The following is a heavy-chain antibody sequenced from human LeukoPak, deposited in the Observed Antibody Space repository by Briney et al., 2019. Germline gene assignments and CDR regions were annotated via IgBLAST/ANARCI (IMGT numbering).Heavy chain of an antibody. V-gene: IGHV3-30*02. CDR3: AKGDKYYYGSERDYFDY. Sequence: GGSLRLSCAASGFTFSSYGMHLVRQAPGKGLEWVAFIRYDGSNKYYADSVKGRLTISRDNFKNTLYLEMNSLRAEDTAVYYCAKGDKYYYGSERDYFDYWGQGTLVTVSS. CDR2: IRYDGSNK. J-gene: IGHJ4*02. D-gene: IGHD3-10*01. CDR1: GFTFSSYG.